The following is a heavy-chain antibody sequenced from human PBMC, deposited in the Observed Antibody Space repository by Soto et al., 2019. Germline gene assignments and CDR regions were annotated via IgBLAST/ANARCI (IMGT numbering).Heavy chain of an antibody. Sequence: GGSLRLSCAASGFTFSSYWMSWVRQAPGKGLEWVANIKQDGSEKYYVDSVKGRFTISRDNAKNSLYLQMNSLRAEDTAVYYCARDQEPVGYDFWSGYFSGYYYYMDVWGKGTTVTVSS. J-gene: IGHJ6*03. CDR2: IKQDGSEK. CDR3: ARDQEPVGYDFWSGYFSGYYYYMDV. V-gene: IGHV3-7*01. D-gene: IGHD3-3*01. CDR1: GFTFSSYW.